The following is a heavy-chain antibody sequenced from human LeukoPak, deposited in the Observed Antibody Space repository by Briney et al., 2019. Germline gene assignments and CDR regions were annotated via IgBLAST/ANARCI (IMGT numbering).Heavy chain of an antibody. CDR1: GFTSRSHG. CDR2: IWYDGSNK. CDR3: AGDRATSYLDY. J-gene: IGHJ4*02. Sequence: QTGTSLRLSCAASGFTSRSHGMHWVRQAPGKGLEWVAFIWYDGSNKYYTDSVKGRFTISRDNSKNTLYLQMNSLRAEDTAVYYCAGDRATSYLDYWGQGTLVTVPS. D-gene: IGHD5-12*01. V-gene: IGHV3-33*01.